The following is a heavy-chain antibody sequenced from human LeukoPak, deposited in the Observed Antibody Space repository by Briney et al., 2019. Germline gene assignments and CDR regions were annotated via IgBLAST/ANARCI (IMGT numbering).Heavy chain of an antibody. J-gene: IGHJ3*02. CDR3: ARDRAAGGDDAFDI. Sequence: SETLSLTCTVSGGSISSSSYYWGWIRQPPGKGLEWIGYIYYSGSTYYNPSLKSRATISVDTSKNQFSLKLSSVTAADTAVYYCARDRAAGGDDAFDIWGQGTMVTVSS. D-gene: IGHD1-14*01. CDR1: GGSISSSSYY. CDR2: IYYSGST. V-gene: IGHV4-30-4*08.